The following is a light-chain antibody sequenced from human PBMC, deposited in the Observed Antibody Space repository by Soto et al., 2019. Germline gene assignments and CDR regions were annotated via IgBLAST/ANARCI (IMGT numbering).Light chain of an antibody. Sequence: QSALTQPASVSGSPGQSITISCTGTSSDVGGYNYVSWYQQHPGNAPKLMIYEVSNRPSGVSNRFSGSKSGNTASLTISGLQADDEADYYCSSYAGSNNLVFGGGTKLTVL. V-gene: IGLV2-14*01. CDR3: SSYAGSNNLV. J-gene: IGLJ2*01. CDR1: SSDVGGYNY. CDR2: EVS.